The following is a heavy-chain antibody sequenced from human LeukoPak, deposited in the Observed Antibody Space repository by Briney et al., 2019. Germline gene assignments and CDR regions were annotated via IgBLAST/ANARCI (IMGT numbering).Heavy chain of an antibody. D-gene: IGHD3-10*01. CDR3: AKIAYGSGSYNFDY. CDR2: ISGGGGTT. V-gene: IGHV3-23*01. CDR1: GFTFSNYA. J-gene: IGHJ4*02. Sequence: GGSLRLSCAASGFTFSNYAMSWVRQAPGKGLEWVSAISGGGGTTYYADFVKGRFTISRDNSKNTLYLQMNSLRAEDTAVYYCAKIAYGSGSYNFDYWGQGTLVTVSS.